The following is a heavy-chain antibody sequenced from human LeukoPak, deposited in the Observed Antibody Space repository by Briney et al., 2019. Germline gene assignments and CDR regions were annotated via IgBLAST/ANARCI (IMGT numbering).Heavy chain of an antibody. V-gene: IGHV4-4*02. CDR2: IYHSGST. CDR3: ARGDAGYCSSTTCYGLRWFDP. CDR1: GGSISSSNW. J-gene: IGHJ5*02. D-gene: IGHD2-2*01. Sequence: KPSGTLSLTCGVFGGSISSSNWWSWLRQPPGKGLEWIGEIYHSGSTNYNPSLKSRVTISVDKSKSQFSLKLSSVTAADTAVYYCARGDAGYCSSTTCYGLRWFDPWGQGTLVTVSS.